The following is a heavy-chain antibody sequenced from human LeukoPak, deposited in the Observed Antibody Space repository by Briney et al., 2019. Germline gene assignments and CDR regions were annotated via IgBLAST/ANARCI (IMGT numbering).Heavy chain of an antibody. CDR2: ISSSSSYI. J-gene: IGHJ4*02. V-gene: IGHV3-21*01. CDR1: GFTSSSYS. Sequence: GGSLRLSCAASGFTSSSYSMNWVRQAPGKGLEWVSSISSSSSYIYYADSVKGRFTISRDNAKNSLYLQMNSLRAEDTAVYYCAREGPDCVCPDYWGQGTLVTVSS. CDR3: AREGPDCVCPDY. D-gene: IGHD2-21*02.